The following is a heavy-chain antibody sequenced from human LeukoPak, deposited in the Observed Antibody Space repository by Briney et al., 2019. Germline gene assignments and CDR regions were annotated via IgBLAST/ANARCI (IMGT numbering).Heavy chain of an antibody. J-gene: IGHJ3*02. CDR1: GFTFSSYS. V-gene: IGHV3-21*01. D-gene: IGHD3-10*01. CDR3: ARKTPMAGDAFDI. CDR2: ISSSSSYI. Sequence: KSGGSLRLSCAASGFTFSSYSMNWVRQAPGKGLEWVSSISSSSSYICYADSVKGRFTISRDNAKNSLYLQMNSLRAEDTAVYYCARKTPMAGDAFDIWGQGTMVTVSS.